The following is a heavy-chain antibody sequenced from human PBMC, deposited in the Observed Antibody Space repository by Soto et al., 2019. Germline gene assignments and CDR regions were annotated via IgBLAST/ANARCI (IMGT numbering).Heavy chain of an antibody. J-gene: IGHJ4*02. CDR3: ARGAALAGKLDL. CDR1: GFTFSRYS. D-gene: IGHD6-19*01. CDR2: ISSSSSYI. V-gene: IGHV3-21*06. Sequence: AGGSLRLSCAASGFTFSRYSMNWVRQAPGKGLEWVSTISSSSSYIYYADSVKGRFTISRDNAKDSLHLQMNSLTGEDSAVYYCARGAALAGKLDLWGQGTLVTVSS.